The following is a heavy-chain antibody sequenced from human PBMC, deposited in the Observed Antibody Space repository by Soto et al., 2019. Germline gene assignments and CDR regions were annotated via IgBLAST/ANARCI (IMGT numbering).Heavy chain of an antibody. J-gene: IGHJ5*02. CDR3: ARVLIPYYYDSSGSHNWFDP. V-gene: IGHV1-69*13. CDR2: IIPIFGTA. D-gene: IGHD3-22*01. Sequence: GASVKVSCKASGGTFSSYAISWVRQAPGQGLEWMGGIIPIFGTANYAQKFQGRVTITADESTSTAYMELSSLRSEDTAVYYCARVLIPYYYDSSGSHNWFDPWGQGTLVTVSS. CDR1: GGTFSSYA.